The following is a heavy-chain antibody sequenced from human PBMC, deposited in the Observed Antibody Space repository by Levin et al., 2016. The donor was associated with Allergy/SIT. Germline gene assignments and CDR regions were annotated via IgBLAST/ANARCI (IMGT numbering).Heavy chain of an antibody. V-gene: IGHV4-34*01. J-gene: IGHJ4*02. CDR2: INHSGST. CDR1: GGSFSGYY. D-gene: IGHD3-3*01. Sequence: SETLSLTCAVYGGSFSGYYWSWIRQPPGKGLEWIGEINHSGSTNYNPSLKSRVTISVDTSKNQFSLKLSSVTAADTAVYYCARGYKVGFWRGHTIDYWGQGTLVTVSS. CDR3: ARGYKVGFWRGHTIDY.